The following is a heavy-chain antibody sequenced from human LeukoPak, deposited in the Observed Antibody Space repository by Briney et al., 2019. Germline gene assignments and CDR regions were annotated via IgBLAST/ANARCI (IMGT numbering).Heavy chain of an antibody. CDR3: AKDGVYGSGSSYYFDY. V-gene: IGHV3-23*01. CDR1: GFTFSSYA. Sequence: RPGGSLRLSCAASGFTFSSYAMSWVRQAPGKGLEWGSAIGGSGGNTYYADTVKGRFTISRDNSKNTLSLQMNSLGAEDTAVYYCAKDGVYGSGSSYYFDYWGQGTLVTVSS. CDR2: IGGSGGNT. J-gene: IGHJ4*02. D-gene: IGHD3-10*01.